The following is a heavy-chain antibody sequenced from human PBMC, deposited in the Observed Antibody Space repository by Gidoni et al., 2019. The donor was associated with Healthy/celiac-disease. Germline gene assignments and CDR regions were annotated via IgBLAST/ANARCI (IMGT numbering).Heavy chain of an antibody. Sequence: EVQLVESGGGLVQPGGSLRLSCAASGFTFSSSAMSWVRQAPGKGLGWVSAISGSGGSTYYADSVKGRFTISRDNSKNTLYLQMNSLRAEDTAVYYCAKGPLFDIVVVPAAIFLDYWGQGTLVTVSS. CDR3: AKGPLFDIVVVPAAIFLDY. D-gene: IGHD2-2*01. J-gene: IGHJ4*02. CDR2: ISGSGGST. CDR1: GFTFSSSA. V-gene: IGHV3-23*04.